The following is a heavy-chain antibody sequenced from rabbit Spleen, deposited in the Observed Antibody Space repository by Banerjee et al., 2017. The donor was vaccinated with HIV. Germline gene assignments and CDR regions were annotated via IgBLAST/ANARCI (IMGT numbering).Heavy chain of an antibody. CDR1: GFSFSSNYY. J-gene: IGHJ6*01. CDR2: IDTGSSGYT. Sequence: QSLEESGGDLVKPGASLTLTCTASGFSFSSNYYMCWVRQAPGKGLEWIACIDTGSSGYTYYATWATGRFTCSKTSSTTVTLQMTSLTVADTATYFCARDTGSSFSSYGMDLWAQGPSSPS. D-gene: IGHD8-1*01. CDR3: ARDTGSSFSSYGMDL. V-gene: IGHV1S40*01.